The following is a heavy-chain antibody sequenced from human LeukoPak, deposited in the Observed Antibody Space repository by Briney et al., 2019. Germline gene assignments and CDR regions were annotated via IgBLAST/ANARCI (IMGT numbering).Heavy chain of an antibody. V-gene: IGHV3-30*02. D-gene: IGHD3-22*01. CDR3: ASPNYDRSIYVGYY. CDR1: GFTFSSFG. J-gene: IGHJ4*02. Sequence: QPSGTLTLTCAASGFTFSSFGRHWLRQAPGKGLEWVAFIRYDGSNKYHADPVKGRFTIDEDTSKNTLYLQRNRPRAEDTDEYYYASPNYDRSIYVGYYWGQGTLVTVSS. CDR2: IRYDGSNK.